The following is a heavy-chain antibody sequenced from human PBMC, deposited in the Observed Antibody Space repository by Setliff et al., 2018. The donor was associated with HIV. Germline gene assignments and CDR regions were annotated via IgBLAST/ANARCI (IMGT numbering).Heavy chain of an antibody. CDR1: GGSYSGFY. D-gene: IGHD6-19*01. CDR2: VTHSGTT. J-gene: IGHJ4*02. V-gene: IGHV4-34*01. Sequence: NPSETLSITCAVYGGSYSGFYWTFIRQSPGQGLEWIGEVTHSGTTTYDSSLKRRNNISVETSKNQFSLKLTSVTAADMGVYYCARGRKKTLAVSGTRYFDFWGQGTLVTVSS. CDR3: ARGRKKTLAVSGTRYFDF.